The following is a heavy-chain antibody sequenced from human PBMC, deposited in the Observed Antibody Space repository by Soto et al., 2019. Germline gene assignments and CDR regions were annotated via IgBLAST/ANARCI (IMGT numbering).Heavy chain of an antibody. CDR3: AREKGYISGPKNFDY. CDR2: IYDSGSS. D-gene: IGHD5-12*01. J-gene: IGHJ4*02. Sequence: SETLSLTCTVSGASISSGDYFWSWIRQSPGKGLEWIGYIYDSGSSYYNPSLKSRVAMSVDTSKNQFSLKLRSVTAADTAVYYCAREKGYISGPKNFDYWGQGTLVTVSS. CDR1: GASISSGDYF. V-gene: IGHV4-30-4*01.